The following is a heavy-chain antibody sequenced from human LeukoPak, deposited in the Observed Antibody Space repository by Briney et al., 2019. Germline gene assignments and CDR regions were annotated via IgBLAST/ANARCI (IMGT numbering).Heavy chain of an antibody. CDR2: IRYDGSNE. CDR3: ARSYYDGRGSDY. Sequence: GGSLRLSCAASGFTFSNYGMHWVRQAPGKGLEWVSFIRYDGSNEYYAASVKGRFTISRVNSKNTLHLQMNSLRAGDTAVYYCARSYYDGRGSDYWGQGTLVTVSS. CDR1: GFTFSNYG. V-gene: IGHV3-30*02. D-gene: IGHD3-22*01. J-gene: IGHJ4*02.